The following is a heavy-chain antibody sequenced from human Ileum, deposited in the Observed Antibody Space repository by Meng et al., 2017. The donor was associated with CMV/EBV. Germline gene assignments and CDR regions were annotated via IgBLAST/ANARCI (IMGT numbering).Heavy chain of an antibody. CDR3: ARRPKGYGWNDWEFDY. D-gene: IGHD1-20*01. Sequence: QVTLQYTCPQLTNPTDVLTLTCTFCGFSLRGNGVGVSVSPHPSGKAPECLTLIYWDDDNRYTPTLKSRLSGSKNTSKNQAILTMTSMDPVDTATFFCARRPKGYGWNDWEFDYWGQGILVTVSS. J-gene: IGHJ4*02. V-gene: IGHV2-5*08. CDR2: IYWDDDN. CDR1: GFSLRGNGVG.